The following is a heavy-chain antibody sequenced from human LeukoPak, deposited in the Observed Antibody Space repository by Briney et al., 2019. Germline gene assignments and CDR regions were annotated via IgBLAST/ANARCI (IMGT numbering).Heavy chain of an antibody. D-gene: IGHD6-19*01. J-gene: IGHJ3*02. CDR3: AKGRESSGWFNDAFDI. CDR1: GFTFDDYA. CDR2: ISWNSGSI. Sequence: GGSLRLSCAASGFTFDDYAMHWVRQAPGKGLEWVSGISWNSGSIGYADSVKGRFTISRDNAKNSLYLQMNSLRAEDMALYCCAKGRESSGWFNDAFDIWGQGTMVTVSS. V-gene: IGHV3-9*03.